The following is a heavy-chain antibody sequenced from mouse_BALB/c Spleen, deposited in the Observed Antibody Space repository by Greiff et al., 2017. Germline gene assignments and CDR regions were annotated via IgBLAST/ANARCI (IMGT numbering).Heavy chain of an antibody. CDR3: AREDDYDGDYAMDY. CDR1: GFSLTSYG. Sequence: VQLQESGPGLVAPSQSLSITCTVSGFSLTSYGVHWVRQPPGKGLEWLGVIWAGGSTNYNSALMSRLSISKDNSKSQVFLKMNSLQTDDTAMYYCAREDDYDGDYAMDYWGQGTSVTVSS. D-gene: IGHD2-4*01. V-gene: IGHV2-9*02. J-gene: IGHJ4*01. CDR2: IWAGGST.